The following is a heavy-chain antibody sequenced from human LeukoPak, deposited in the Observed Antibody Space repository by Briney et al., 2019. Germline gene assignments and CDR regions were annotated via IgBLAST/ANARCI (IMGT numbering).Heavy chain of an antibody. CDR1: GYSISSGYF. CDR3: ARAVLF. Sequence: SETLSLTCTVSGYSISSGYFWGWIRQPPGKGLEWIGSIYHSGSTYYNPSLKSRVTISVDTSKNQFSLKLTSVTATDTAVYYCARAVLFWGQGILVTVSS. J-gene: IGHJ4*02. D-gene: IGHD4/OR15-4a*01. CDR2: IYHSGST. V-gene: IGHV4-38-2*02.